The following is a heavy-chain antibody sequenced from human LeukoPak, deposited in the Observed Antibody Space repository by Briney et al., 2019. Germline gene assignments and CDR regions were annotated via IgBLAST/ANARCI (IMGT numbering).Heavy chain of an antibody. CDR3: ARHRGGFFYYFDY. D-gene: IGHD2-15*01. CDR2: IYYSGNT. J-gene: IGHJ4*02. CDR1: GGSISSRSYY. Sequence: SETLSLTCTVSGGSISSRSYYWGWIRQPPGKGLEWIGTIYYSGNTYYNPSLKSRVTISVDTSKNQFSLRLSSVTAADTTIYYCARHRGGFFYYFDYWGQGALVTVSS. V-gene: IGHV4-39*01.